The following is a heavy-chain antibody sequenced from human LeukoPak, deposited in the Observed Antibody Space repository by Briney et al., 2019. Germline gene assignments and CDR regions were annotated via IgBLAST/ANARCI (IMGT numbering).Heavy chain of an antibody. J-gene: IGHJ2*01. CDR3: ARHGRDWGSVLDWDFDL. Sequence: SETLSLTCAVYGGSFSGYYWSWIRQPPGKGLEWIGEINHSGSTNYNPSLKSRVTISVDTSKNQFSLKLSSVTAADTAVYYCARHGRDWGSVLDWDFDLWGRGTLVTVSS. D-gene: IGHD7-27*01. CDR1: GGSFSGYY. CDR2: INHSGST. V-gene: IGHV4-34*01.